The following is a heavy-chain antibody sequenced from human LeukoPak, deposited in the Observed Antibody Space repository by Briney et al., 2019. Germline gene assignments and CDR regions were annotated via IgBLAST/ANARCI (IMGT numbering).Heavy chain of an antibody. V-gene: IGHV4-34*01. CDR2: INHSGST. Sequence: SETLSLTCAVYGGSFSGYYWSWIRQPPGKGLEWIGEINHSGSTNYNPSLKSRVTISVDTSKNQFSLKLSSVTAADTAVYYCARRGYDYVWGSYRPRKPFDYWGQGTLVTVSS. CDR1: GGSFSGYY. D-gene: IGHD3-16*02. CDR3: ARRGYDYVWGSYRPRKPFDY. J-gene: IGHJ4*02.